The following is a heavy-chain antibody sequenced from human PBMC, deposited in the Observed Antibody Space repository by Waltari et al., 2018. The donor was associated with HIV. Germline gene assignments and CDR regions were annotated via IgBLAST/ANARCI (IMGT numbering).Heavy chain of an antibody. CDR1: GGTFSSYA. CDR3: ARAIAVAGKRIYYYGMDV. CDR2: IIPIFGTA. J-gene: IGHJ6*02. Sequence: QVQLVQSGAEVKKPGSSVKVSCKASGGTFSSYAISWVRQAPGQGLEWMGGIIPIFGTANYAQKFQGRVTITADKSTSTAYMELSSLRSEDTAVYYCARAIAVAGKRIYYYGMDVWGQGTTVTVSS. D-gene: IGHD6-19*01. V-gene: IGHV1-69*06.